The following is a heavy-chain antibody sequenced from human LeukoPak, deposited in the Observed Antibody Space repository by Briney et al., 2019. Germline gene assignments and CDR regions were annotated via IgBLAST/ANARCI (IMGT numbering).Heavy chain of an antibody. CDR2: KYYTGSA. D-gene: IGHD2-2*01. CDR1: GVSVSDGRYY. Sequence: SGTLSLTCNVSGVSVSDGRYYWTWIRQHPAKGLEWIGYKYYTGSAKYNPSLKSRLTISVDTSKNQFSLQLSSVTAADTATYYCATPYCSSISCLDVFNMWGQGTRVTVSS. CDR3: ATPYCSSISCLDVFNM. J-gene: IGHJ3*02. V-gene: IGHV4-31*03.